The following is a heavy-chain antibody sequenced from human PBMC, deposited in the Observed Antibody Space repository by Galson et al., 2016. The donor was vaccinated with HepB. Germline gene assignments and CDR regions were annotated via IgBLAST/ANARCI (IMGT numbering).Heavy chain of an antibody. D-gene: IGHD6-19*01. V-gene: IGHV5-51*01. CDR2: IYPGDSDT. CDR3: ASRFSA. Sequence: QSGAEVKKPGESLKISCKSSGYNFTNVWIGWVRQKPGKGLEWMGIIYPGDSDTRYSAPFQGQVAISADKSISTAYLQWSSLKASDSAMYYCASRFSAWGQGTLVTVSS. CDR1: GYNFTNVW. J-gene: IGHJ5*02.